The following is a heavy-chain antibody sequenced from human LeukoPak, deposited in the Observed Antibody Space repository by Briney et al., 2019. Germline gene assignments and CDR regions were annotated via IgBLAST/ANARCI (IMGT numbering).Heavy chain of an antibody. V-gene: IGHV3-33*06. CDR1: GFTFSSYG. D-gene: IGHD3-10*01. Sequence: GGSLRLSCAASGFTFSSYGMHWVRQAPGKGLEWVAVIWYDGSNKYYADSVKGRFTISRDNSKNTLYLQMNSLRAEDTAVYYCAKALDYYGSGSYDPGLDYWGQGTLVTLSS. CDR2: IWYDGSNK. J-gene: IGHJ4*02. CDR3: AKALDYYGSGSYDPGLDY.